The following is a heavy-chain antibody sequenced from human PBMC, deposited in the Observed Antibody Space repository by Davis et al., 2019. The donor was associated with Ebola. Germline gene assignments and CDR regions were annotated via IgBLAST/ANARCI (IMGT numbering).Heavy chain of an antibody. CDR2: ISGSGGST. Sequence: GESLKISCAASGFTFSSYAMSWVRQAPGKGLEWVSGISGSGGSTYYAGSVKGRFTISRDNSKNTPYLQMNSLRAEDTAVYYCAKEYTSGYDYCYFDYWGQGTLVTVSS. CDR1: GFTFSSYA. CDR3: AKEYTSGYDYCYFDY. V-gene: IGHV3-23*01. D-gene: IGHD5-12*01. J-gene: IGHJ4*02.